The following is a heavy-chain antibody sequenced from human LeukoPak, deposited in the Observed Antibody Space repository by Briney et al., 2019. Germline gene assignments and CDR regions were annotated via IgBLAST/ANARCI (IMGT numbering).Heavy chain of an antibody. CDR2: ISAYNGNT. D-gene: IGHD3-3*01. CDR3: ARAGDFWSGYYAVGYYYYMDV. Sequence: ASVKVSCKASGYTFTSYGISWVRQAPGQGLEWMGWISAYNGNTNYAQKLQGRVTMTTDTSTSTAYMELRSLRSDDTAVYYCARAGDFWSGYYAVGYYYYMDVWGKGTTVNVSS. V-gene: IGHV1-18*01. J-gene: IGHJ6*03. CDR1: GYTFTSYG.